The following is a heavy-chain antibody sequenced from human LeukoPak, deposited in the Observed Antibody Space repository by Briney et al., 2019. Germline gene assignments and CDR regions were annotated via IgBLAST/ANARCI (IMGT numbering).Heavy chain of an antibody. CDR1: GGSISSYY. J-gene: IGHJ4*02. CDR3: ARHSTHYYDSSGYYYDFDY. D-gene: IGHD3-22*01. Sequence: SETLSLTCTVSGGSISSYYWSWIRQPPGKGLEWLGYTYYSGSTNYNPSLKSRVTISVDTSKNQFSLKLSSVTAADTAVYYCARHSTHYYDSSGYYYDFDYWGQGTLVTVSS. CDR2: TYYSGST. V-gene: IGHV4-59*08.